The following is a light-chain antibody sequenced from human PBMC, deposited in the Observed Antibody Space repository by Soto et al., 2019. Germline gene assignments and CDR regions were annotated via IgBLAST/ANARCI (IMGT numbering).Light chain of an antibody. CDR3: QQSDSTPYT. J-gene: IGKJ2*01. Sequence: DIQMTQSPSSLSASVGDRVTITCRASQTISTYLNWYQQKPVKSPRLLIYDASSLLSGVPSRFSGSGSGTDFTLTIASLQPEYFSTYYWQQSDSTPYTFGQGTKVEI. CDR2: DAS. V-gene: IGKV1-39*01. CDR1: QTISTY.